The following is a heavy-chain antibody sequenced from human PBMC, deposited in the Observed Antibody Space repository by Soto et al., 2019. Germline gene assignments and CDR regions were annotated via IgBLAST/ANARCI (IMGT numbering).Heavy chain of an antibody. D-gene: IGHD6-13*01. CDR2: ISYDGSNK. V-gene: IGHV3-30-3*01. Sequence: QVQLVESGGGVVEPGRSLRLSCAASGFTFSSYAMHWVRQAPGKGLEWVAVISYDGSNKYYADSVKGRFTISRDNSKNTLYLQMNSLRAEDTAVYYCARDAIQQLVSRDYYYYGMDVWGQGTTVTVSS. J-gene: IGHJ6*02. CDR3: ARDAIQQLVSRDYYYYGMDV. CDR1: GFTFSSYA.